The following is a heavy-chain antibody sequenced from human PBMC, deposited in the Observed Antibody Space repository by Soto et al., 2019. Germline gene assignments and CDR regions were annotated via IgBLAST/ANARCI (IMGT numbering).Heavy chain of an antibody. CDR3: ARGYDYSMRLDP. D-gene: IGHD4-4*01. CDR1: GGSISSGGYS. Sequence: SETLSLTCAVSGGSISSGGYSWSWIRQPPGKGLEWIGYIYHSGSTYYNPSLKSRVTISVDRSKNQFSLKLSSVTAADTAVYYCARGYDYSMRLDPWGQGTLVTVSS. V-gene: IGHV4-30-2*01. J-gene: IGHJ5*02. CDR2: IYHSGST.